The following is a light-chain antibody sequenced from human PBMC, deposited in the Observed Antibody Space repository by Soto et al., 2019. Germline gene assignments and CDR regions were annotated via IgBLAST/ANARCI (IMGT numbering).Light chain of an antibody. CDR2: KAS. Sequence: DIQMTQSPSTLSGSVGDRVTITCRASQTISSWLAWYQQKPGKAPKLLIYKASSLESGVPSRFSGSGSGTEFTLTISILQPDDFATYYCQQYNSYSVTFGQGTRLEI. CDR1: QTISSW. CDR3: QQYNSYSVT. V-gene: IGKV1-5*03. J-gene: IGKJ5*01.